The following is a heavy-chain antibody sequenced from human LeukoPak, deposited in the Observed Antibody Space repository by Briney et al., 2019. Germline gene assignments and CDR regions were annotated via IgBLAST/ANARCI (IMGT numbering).Heavy chain of an antibody. CDR3: ARAHRTSTVPTADDAFDI. Sequence: GGSLRLSCAASGFTFSSYAMSWVRQAPGKGLEWVSAISGSGGSTYYADSVKGRFTISRDNAKNSLYLQMNSLRAEDTAVYYCARAHRTSTVPTADDAFDIWGQGTMVTVSS. D-gene: IGHD4-17*01. V-gene: IGHV3-23*01. CDR2: ISGSGGST. J-gene: IGHJ3*02. CDR1: GFTFSSYA.